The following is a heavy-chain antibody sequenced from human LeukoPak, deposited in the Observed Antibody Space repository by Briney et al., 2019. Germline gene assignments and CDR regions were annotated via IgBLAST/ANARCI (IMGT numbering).Heavy chain of an antibody. CDR3: ARHPSTVTIYYYYYYMDV. CDR2: IYYSGST. CDR1: SGSISSSSYY. J-gene: IGHJ6*03. V-gene: IGHV4-39*01. D-gene: IGHD4-17*01. Sequence: SETLSLTCTVSSGSISSSSYYWRWIRQPPGKGLEWIGSIYYSGSTYYNPSLKSRVTISVDTSKNQFSLKLSSVTAADTAVYYFARHPSTVTIYYYYYYMDVWGKGTTVTVSS.